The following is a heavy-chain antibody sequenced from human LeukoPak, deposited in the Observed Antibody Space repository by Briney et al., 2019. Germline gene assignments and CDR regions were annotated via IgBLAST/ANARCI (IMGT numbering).Heavy chain of an antibody. Sequence: GESLKISRKGSGYSFTSYWIGWVRQMPGKGLEWMGIIYPGDSDTRYSPSFQGQVTISADKSISTAYLQWSSLKASDTAMYYCARQGDGYNLSDAFDIWGQGTMVTVSS. J-gene: IGHJ3*02. CDR1: GYSFTSYW. CDR2: IYPGDSDT. V-gene: IGHV5-51*01. CDR3: ARQGDGYNLSDAFDI. D-gene: IGHD5-24*01.